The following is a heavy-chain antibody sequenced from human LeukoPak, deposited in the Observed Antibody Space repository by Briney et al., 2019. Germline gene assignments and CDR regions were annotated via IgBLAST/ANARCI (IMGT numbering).Heavy chain of an antibody. CDR3: ARQGGASCSGGTCYPDY. V-gene: IGHV5-51*01. D-gene: IGHD2-15*01. J-gene: IGHJ4*02. CDR2: IYLGDSDT. CDR1: GNSFTSYW. Sequence: GESLKISCKGSGNSFTSYWIGWVRQMPGKGLEWMGIIYLGDSDTRYSPSFQGQVTISADKSISTAHLQWSSLKASDTAMYYCARQGGASCSGGTCYPDYWGLGTLVPVSS.